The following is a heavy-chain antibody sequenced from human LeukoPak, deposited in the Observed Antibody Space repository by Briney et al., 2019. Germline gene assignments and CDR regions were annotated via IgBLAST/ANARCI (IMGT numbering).Heavy chain of an antibody. J-gene: IGHJ5*02. CDR2: ISAYNGNT. CDR3: ARDQSDYGDYKKFDP. CDR1: GYTFTSYG. D-gene: IGHD4-17*01. V-gene: IGHV1-18*01. Sequence: ASVKVSCKASGYTFTSYGISWVRQAPGQGLEWMGWISAYNGNTNYAQKLQGRVTMTTDTSTSTAYMELRSLRSDDAAVYYCARDQSDYGDYKKFDPWGQGTLVTVSS.